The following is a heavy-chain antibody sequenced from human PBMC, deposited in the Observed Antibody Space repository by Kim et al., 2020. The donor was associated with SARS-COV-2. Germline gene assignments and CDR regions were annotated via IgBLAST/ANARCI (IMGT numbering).Heavy chain of an antibody. CDR2: ISSSSYI. Sequence: GSLRLSCAASGFTFSSYSMNWVRQAPGKGLEWVSSISSSSYIYYADSVKGRFTISRDNAKNSLYLQMNSLRAEDTAVYYCAREGIFGVAFDYWGQGTLVTVSS. CDR3: AREGIFGVAFDY. D-gene: IGHD3-3*01. CDR1: GFTFSSYS. J-gene: IGHJ4*02. V-gene: IGHV3-21*01.